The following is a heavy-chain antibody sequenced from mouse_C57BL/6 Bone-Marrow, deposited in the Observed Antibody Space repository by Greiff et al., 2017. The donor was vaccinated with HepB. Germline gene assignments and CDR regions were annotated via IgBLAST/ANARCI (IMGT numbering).Heavy chain of an antibody. V-gene: IGHV1-81*01. D-gene: IGHD3-3*01. CDR1: GYTFTSYG. Sequence: QVQLQQSGAELARPGASVKLSCKASGYTFTSYGISWVKQRTGQGLEWIGEIYPRSGNTYYNEKFKGKATLTADKSSSTAYMELRSLTSEDTAVYYCARRGPGGLTFFDYWGQGTTLTVSS. CDR2: IYPRSGNT. J-gene: IGHJ2*01. CDR3: ARRGPGGLTFFDY.